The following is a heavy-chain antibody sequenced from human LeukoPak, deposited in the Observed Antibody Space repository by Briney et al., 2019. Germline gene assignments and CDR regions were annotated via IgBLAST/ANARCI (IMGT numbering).Heavy chain of an antibody. CDR1: GFTFSSYA. CDR3: ARDWADY. J-gene: IGHJ4*02. D-gene: IGHD3-16*01. V-gene: IGHV3-30-3*01. CDR2: ISYDGSNK. Sequence: PGGSLRLSCAASGFTFSSYAMHWVRQAPGKGLEWVAVISYDGSNKYYADSVKGRFTISRDNSKNTLYLQMNSLRAEDTAVYYCARDWADYWGQGTLVTVSS.